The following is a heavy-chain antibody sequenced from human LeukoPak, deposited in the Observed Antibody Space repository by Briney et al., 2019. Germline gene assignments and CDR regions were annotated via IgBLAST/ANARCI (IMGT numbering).Heavy chain of an antibody. CDR3: ARLTGAASGTYYFDF. CDR2: ISWNSRSI. V-gene: IGHV3-9*01. J-gene: IGHJ4*02. Sequence: PGGSLRLSCAASGFIFDDYAMYWVRQAPGKGLEWASGISWNSRSIDYADSVKGRFTISRDNAKTSLFLQMNSLTTDDTAFYYCARLTGAASGTYYFDFWGQGTLVTVSS. CDR1: GFIFDDYA. D-gene: IGHD1-26*01.